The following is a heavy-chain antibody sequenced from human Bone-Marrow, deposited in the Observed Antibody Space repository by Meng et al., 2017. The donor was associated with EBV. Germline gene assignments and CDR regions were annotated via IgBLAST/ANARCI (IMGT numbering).Heavy chain of an antibody. CDR1: GYNFRNYF. V-gene: IGHV1-2*06. CDR3: AGGWAPDY. J-gene: IGHJ4*02. Sequence: QVHLVQSGAEVKKLGASVKVSCKASGYNFRNYFMHWVRQAPGQGLEYMGRINPLTGVTNYVQKFQGRVTVTRETSISTSYMELSGLTHDDTAVYFCAGGWAPDYWGQGTLVTVSS. D-gene: IGHD6-19*01. CDR2: INPLTGVT.